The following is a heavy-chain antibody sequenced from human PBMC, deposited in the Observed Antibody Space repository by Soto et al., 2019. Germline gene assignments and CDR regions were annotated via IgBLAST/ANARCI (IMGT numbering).Heavy chain of an antibody. CDR2: VIPTLGTA. D-gene: IGHD4-17*01. CDR1: GGPFNNHA. CDR3: ASDYGEIDAFDI. V-gene: IGHV1-69*11. J-gene: IGHJ3*02. Sequence: SVKVSCKTTGGPFNNHAVNWVRQAPGQGLEWVGLVIPTLGTADYAQKFQGRVTMTADEVTNTAYMELSSLRSDDTGVYYCASDYGEIDAFDIWGQGTSVTVSS.